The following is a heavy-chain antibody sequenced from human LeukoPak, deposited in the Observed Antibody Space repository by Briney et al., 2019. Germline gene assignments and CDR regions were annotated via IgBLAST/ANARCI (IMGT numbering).Heavy chain of an antibody. J-gene: IGHJ6*02. CDR1: GDSISSGGYY. Sequence: SSETLSLTCTVSGDSISSGGYYWSWIRQHPGKGLEWIGYIYFSGSTYYNPSLKSRVTISLDTSKSQSSLRLSSVTAADTAVYYCARVGHYCTNGVCPLIGMDVWGQGTTVTVSS. CDR2: IYFSGST. CDR3: ARVGHYCTNGVCPLIGMDV. V-gene: IGHV4-31*03. D-gene: IGHD2-8*01.